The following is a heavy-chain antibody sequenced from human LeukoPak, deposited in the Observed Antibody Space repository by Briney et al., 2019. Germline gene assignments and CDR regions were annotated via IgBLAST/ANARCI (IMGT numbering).Heavy chain of an antibody. V-gene: IGHV3-74*01. CDR3: TRDANHYGGMDV. J-gene: IGHJ6*02. Sequence: GGSLRLSCAVSGITVSKYWVHWVRQVPGKGLAWVSRIHSDGSTTDYADSVKRRFTITRDSAKNTLYLEMNSLRVEDTAVYYCTRDANHYGGMDVWGQGTTVTVSS. CDR2: IHSDGSTT. CDR1: GITVSKYW.